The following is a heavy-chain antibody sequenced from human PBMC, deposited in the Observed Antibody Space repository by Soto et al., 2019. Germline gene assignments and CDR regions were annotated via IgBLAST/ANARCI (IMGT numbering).Heavy chain of an antibody. Sequence: VQLVESGGGLVQPGGSLRLSCAASGFTFSSYGMHWVRQAPGKGLEWVAVISYDGSNKYYADSVKGRFTISRDNSKNTLYLQMNSLRAEDTAVYYCAKDSDFRLYYYGMDVWGQGTTVTVSS. CDR3: AKDSDFRLYYYGMDV. V-gene: IGHV3-30*18. CDR1: GFTFSSYG. CDR2: ISYDGSNK. D-gene: IGHD3-3*01. J-gene: IGHJ6*02.